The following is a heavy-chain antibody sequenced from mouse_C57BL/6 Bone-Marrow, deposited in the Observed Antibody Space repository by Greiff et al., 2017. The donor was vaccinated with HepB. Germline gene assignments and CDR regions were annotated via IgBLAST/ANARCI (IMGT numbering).Heavy chain of an antibody. CDR3: ARDWDLTTVVATKAMDY. CDR1: GFTFSSYA. CDR2: ISDGGSYT. D-gene: IGHD1-1*01. Sequence: EVQLQESGGGLVKPGGSLKLSCAASGFTFSSYAMSWVRQTPEKRLEWVATISDGGSYTYYPDNVKGRFTISRDNAKNNLYLQMSHLKSEDTAMYYCARDWDLTTVVATKAMDYWGQGTSVTVSS. V-gene: IGHV5-4*01. J-gene: IGHJ4*01.